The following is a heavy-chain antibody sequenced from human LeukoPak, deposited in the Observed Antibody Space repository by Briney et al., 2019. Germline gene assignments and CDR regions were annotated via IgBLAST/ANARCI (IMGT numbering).Heavy chain of an antibody. Sequence: GGSLRLSCAASGFTFSSYAMSWVRQAPGKGLEWVSAISGSGGSTYYADSMKGRFTISRDNSKNTLYLQMNSLRAEDTAVYYCAKDVGPGGVSSSWYWIDYWGQGTLVTVSS. D-gene: IGHD6-13*01. V-gene: IGHV3-23*01. CDR2: ISGSGGST. CDR3: AKDVGPGGVSSSWYWIDY. J-gene: IGHJ4*02. CDR1: GFTFSSYA.